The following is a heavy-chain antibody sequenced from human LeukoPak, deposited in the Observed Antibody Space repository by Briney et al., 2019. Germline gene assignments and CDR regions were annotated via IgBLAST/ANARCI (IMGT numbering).Heavy chain of an antibody. CDR2: INSDGSWT. D-gene: IGHD2/OR15-2a*01. CDR1: GNYW. J-gene: IGHJ4*02. Sequence: GGSLRLSCVASGNYWMHWVRQAPGKGLVWVSHINSDGSWTSYADSVKGRFTISKDNAKDTVYLQMNSLRAEDTAVYYCVSFYETYWGRGTLVTVSS. V-gene: IGHV3-74*01. CDR3: VSFYETY.